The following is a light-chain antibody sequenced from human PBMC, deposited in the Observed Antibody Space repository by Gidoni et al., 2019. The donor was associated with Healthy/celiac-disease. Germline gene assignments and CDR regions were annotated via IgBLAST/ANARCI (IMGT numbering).Light chain of an antibody. CDR2: DAS. CDR3: QQRSNWPRGT. V-gene: IGKV3-11*01. J-gene: IGKJ4*01. CDR1: QSITNN. Sequence: ELVLTQSPATLSLSPGEGATLSCTSSQSITNNLAWYQQKPGQPPRLLIFDASTRATGVPARFSASGSGTDFNLTISSLDLEDFAIYYCQQRSNWPRGTFGGGTKLEIK.